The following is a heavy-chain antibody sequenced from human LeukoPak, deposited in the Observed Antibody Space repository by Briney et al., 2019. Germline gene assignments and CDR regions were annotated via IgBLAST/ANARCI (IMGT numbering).Heavy chain of an antibody. Sequence: GGALSLSCAASGFTFSIYAMTWVRQAPGKGLQWVSAITGSGGSTYYAESVKGRFTMSRDNSKNTLYLRTNGLRAEDTAVYYCATLPRGPTGYVGYGGEDYWGQGTLVTVSS. CDR3: ATLPRGPTGYVGYGGEDY. V-gene: IGHV3-23*01. CDR1: GFTFSIYA. J-gene: IGHJ4*02. CDR2: ITGSGGST. D-gene: IGHD5-12*01.